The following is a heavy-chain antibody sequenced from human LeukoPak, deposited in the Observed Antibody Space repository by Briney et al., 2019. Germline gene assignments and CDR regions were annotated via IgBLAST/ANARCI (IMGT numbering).Heavy chain of an antibody. Sequence: SETLSLTCIVSGGSISSGNYYWSWIRQPPGKGLEWIANIYSGGSTYYNPSLKSRVTISVDTSKNQFSLKLSSVTAADTAVYYCAREYYYASGIDYWGQGTLVTVSS. V-gene: IGHV4-30-4*01. CDR2: IYSGGST. D-gene: IGHD3-10*01. J-gene: IGHJ4*02. CDR1: GGSISSGNYY. CDR3: AREYYYASGIDY.